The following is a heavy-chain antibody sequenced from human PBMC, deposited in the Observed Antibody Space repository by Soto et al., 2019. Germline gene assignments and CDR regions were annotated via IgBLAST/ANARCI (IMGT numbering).Heavy chain of an antibody. V-gene: IGHV3-48*03. Sequence: VGSLRLSCAASGFTFSSYEMNWFRQAPVNGLEWVSYISSSGSTIYYADSVKGRFTISRDNAKNSLYLQMNSLRAEDTAVYYCARDQDTAMVGYYYYGMDVWGQGTTVTVSS. D-gene: IGHD5-18*01. CDR1: GFTFSSYE. CDR3: ARDQDTAMVGYYYYGMDV. J-gene: IGHJ6*02. CDR2: ISSSGSTI.